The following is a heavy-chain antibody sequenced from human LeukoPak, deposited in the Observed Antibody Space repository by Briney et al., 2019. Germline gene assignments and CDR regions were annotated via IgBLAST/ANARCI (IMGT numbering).Heavy chain of an antibody. Sequence: EASVKVSCKASGYTFTSYGISWVRQAPGQGLEWMGWISAYNGNTNYAQKLQGRVTMTTDTSTSTAYMELRSLRSDDTAVYYCARDCSSTSCYTYYYYYYMDVWGKGTTVTVSS. CDR2: ISAYNGNT. D-gene: IGHD2-2*02. V-gene: IGHV1-18*01. CDR1: GYTFTSYG. J-gene: IGHJ6*03. CDR3: ARDCSSTSCYTYYYYYYMDV.